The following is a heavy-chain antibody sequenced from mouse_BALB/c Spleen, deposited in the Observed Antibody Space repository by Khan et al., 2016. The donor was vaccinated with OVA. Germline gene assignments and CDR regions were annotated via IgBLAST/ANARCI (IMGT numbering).Heavy chain of an antibody. CDR2: INPSNGGT. V-gene: IGHV1S81*02. CDR1: GYTFTSYY. D-gene: IGHD1-2*01. CDR3: TRGGYGGFAY. J-gene: IGHJ3*01. Sequence: VKLLESGAELVKPGASVKLSCKASGYTFTSYYIYWMKQRPGQGLEWIGEINPSNGGTNFNEKFKSKATLTVDKSSSTAYMQRSSLTSEDSAVYYCTRGGYGGFAYWGQGTLVTVSA.